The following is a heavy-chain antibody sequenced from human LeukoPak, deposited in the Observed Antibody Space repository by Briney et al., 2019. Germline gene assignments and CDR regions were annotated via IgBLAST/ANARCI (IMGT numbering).Heavy chain of an antibody. CDR2: FSGSGGST. V-gene: IGHV3-23*01. Sequence: GGSLRLFCAASGFTFSSYAMSWVRQAPVMGLDWFSAFSGSGGSTYYADSVKGRFTISRDNSKNTLYLQMNSLRAEDTAVYYCAKDENYYDSSGYLFWGQGTLVTVSS. D-gene: IGHD3-22*01. J-gene: IGHJ4*02. CDR1: GFTFSSYA. CDR3: AKDENYYDSSGYLF.